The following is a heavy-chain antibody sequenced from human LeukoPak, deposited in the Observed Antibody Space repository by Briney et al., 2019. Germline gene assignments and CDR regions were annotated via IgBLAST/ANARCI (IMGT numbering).Heavy chain of an antibody. Sequence: GASVKVSCKASGYTFTNYYIYWVRQAPGQGLERMGGIIPIFGTANYAQKFQGRVTITTDESTSTAYMELSSLRSEDTAVYYCARGVIFGSDVWGKGTTVTVSS. D-gene: IGHD3/OR15-3a*01. J-gene: IGHJ6*04. V-gene: IGHV1-69*05. CDR1: GYTFTNYY. CDR2: IIPIFGTA. CDR3: ARGVIFGSDV.